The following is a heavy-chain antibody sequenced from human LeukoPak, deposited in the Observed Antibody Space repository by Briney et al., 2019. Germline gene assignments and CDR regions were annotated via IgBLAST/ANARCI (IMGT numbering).Heavy chain of an antibody. CDR3: ASEGYSSFS. V-gene: IGHV3-23*01. CDR1: GFTFSNFA. D-gene: IGHD6-13*01. CDR2: IVGSAVST. Sequence: GGSLRLSCAASGFTFSNFAMTWVRQAPGKGLEWVSTIVGSAVSTYYVDSVKGRFTISRDNAKNTLYLQMNSLRAEDTAVYYCASEGYSSFSWGQGTLVTVSS. J-gene: IGHJ5*02.